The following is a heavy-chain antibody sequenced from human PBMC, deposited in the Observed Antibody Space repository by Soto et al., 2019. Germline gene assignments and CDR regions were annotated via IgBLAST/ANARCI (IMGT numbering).Heavy chain of an antibody. CDR3: ASGSGSDFDY. CDR2: LSSDGSGE. J-gene: IGHJ4*02. CDR1: GFTFKNYG. D-gene: IGHD5-12*01. V-gene: IGHV3-30*03. Sequence: QVQLVESGGGVVQPGMCLRLSCAASGFTFKNYGMHWVRQAPGKGLEGVACLSSDGSGEDYADSVRGRFIISRDTSKDTMYLKITSLRVGDTAVYYCASGSGSDFDYWGQGNPVIVSS.